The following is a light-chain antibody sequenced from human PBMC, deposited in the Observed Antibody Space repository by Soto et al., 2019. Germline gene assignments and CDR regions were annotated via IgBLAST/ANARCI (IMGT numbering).Light chain of an antibody. Sequence: QSVLTQPASVSGSPGQSITISCTGTSSDVGGYNYVSWYQQHPGKAPKLMINEVSNRPSGVSNRFSGSKSGNTASLTISGLQAEDEADYYCSSHTASSTQVFGSGTKVTVL. CDR2: EVS. CDR3: SSHTASSTQV. CDR1: SSDVGGYNY. J-gene: IGLJ1*01. V-gene: IGLV2-14*01.